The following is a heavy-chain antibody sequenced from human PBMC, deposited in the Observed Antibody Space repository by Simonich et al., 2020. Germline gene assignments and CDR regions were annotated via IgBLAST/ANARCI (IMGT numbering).Heavy chain of an antibody. Sequence: QVQLVQSGAEVKKPGASVKVSCKASGYTFTSYGISWVRQAPGQGLEWMGWISAYNGKKNAAKKLQGRVTMTTDTSTSTAYMELRSLRSDDTAVYYCARASRGTWWYYYFDYWGQGTLVTVSS. D-gene: IGHD2-15*01. J-gene: IGHJ4*02. CDR2: ISAYNGKK. CDR3: ARASRGTWWYYYFDY. CDR1: GYTFTSYG. V-gene: IGHV1-18*01.